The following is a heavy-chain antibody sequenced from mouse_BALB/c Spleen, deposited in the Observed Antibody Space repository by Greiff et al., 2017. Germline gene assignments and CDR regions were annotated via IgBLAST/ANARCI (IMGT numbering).Heavy chain of an antibody. CDR3: ARTTVVSYYYAMDY. CDR1: GFSLTSYG. CDR2: IWAGGST. V-gene: IGHV2-9*02. D-gene: IGHD1-1*01. J-gene: IGHJ4*01. Sequence: VKLQESGPGLVAPSQSLSITCTVSGFSLTSYGVHWVRQPPGKGLEWLGVIWAGGSTNYNSALMSRLSISKDNSKSQVFLKMNSLQTDDTAMYYCARTTVVSYYYAMDYWGQGTSVTVSS.